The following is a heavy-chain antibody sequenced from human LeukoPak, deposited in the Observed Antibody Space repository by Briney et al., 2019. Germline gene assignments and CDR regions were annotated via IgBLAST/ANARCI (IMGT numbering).Heavy chain of an antibody. CDR1: GFTFSSYS. CDR3: ARDRGIAAAGTFDY. J-gene: IGHJ4*02. Sequence: GGSLRLSCAASGFTFSSYSMNWVRQAPGKGLEWVSSISSSSYIYYADSVKGRFTVSRDNAKNSLYLQMNSLRAEDTAVYYCARDRGIAAAGTFDYWGQGTLVTVSS. V-gene: IGHV3-21*01. D-gene: IGHD6-13*01. CDR2: ISSSSYI.